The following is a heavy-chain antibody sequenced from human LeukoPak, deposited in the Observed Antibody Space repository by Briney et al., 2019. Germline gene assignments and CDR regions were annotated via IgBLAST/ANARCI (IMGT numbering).Heavy chain of an antibody. J-gene: IGHJ4*02. V-gene: IGHV3-23*01. CDR2: ISGSGGST. CDR3: ARDLSGPSFY. CDR1: GFTFSSYA. Sequence: GGSLRLSCAASGFTFSSYAMSWVRQAPGKGLGWVSAISGSGGSTYYADSVKGRFTISRDNSKNTLYLQMNSLRAEDTAVYFCARDLSGPSFYWGQGTLVTVSS. D-gene: IGHD2-15*01.